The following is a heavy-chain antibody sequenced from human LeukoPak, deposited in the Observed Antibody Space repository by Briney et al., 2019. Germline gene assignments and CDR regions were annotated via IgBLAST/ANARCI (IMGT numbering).Heavy chain of an antibody. CDR2: IIPIFGTA. J-gene: IGHJ4*02. D-gene: IGHD5-18*01. CDR3: ARLRGYSYVDDY. CDR1: GGTFSSYA. V-gene: IGHV1-69*06. Sequence: SVKVSCKASGGTFSSYAISWVRQTPGQGLEWMGGIIPIFGTANYAQKFQGRVTITADKSTSTAYMELSSLRSEDTAVYYCARLRGYSYVDDYWGQGTLVTVSS.